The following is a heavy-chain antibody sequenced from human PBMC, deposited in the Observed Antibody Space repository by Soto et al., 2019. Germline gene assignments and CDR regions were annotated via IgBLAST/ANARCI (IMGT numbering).Heavy chain of an antibody. J-gene: IGHJ6*02. Sequence: QVQLVQSGAEVKKPGSSVKVSCKASGGTFSSYAISWVRQAPGQGLEWMGGIIPIFGTANYAQKFQGRVTITADESTSTAYMELSSLRSEDMAVYYCARDDRITVTTGPTPHGMDVWGQGTTVTVSS. CDR2: IIPIFGTA. CDR3: ARDDRITVTTGPTPHGMDV. CDR1: GGTFSSYA. V-gene: IGHV1-69*01. D-gene: IGHD1-7*01.